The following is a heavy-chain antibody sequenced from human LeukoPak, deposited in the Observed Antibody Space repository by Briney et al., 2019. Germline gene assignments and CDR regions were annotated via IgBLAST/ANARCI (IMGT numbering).Heavy chain of an antibody. CDR1: GVTFSSYA. Sequence: ASVKVSCKASGVTFSSYAISWVRQAPGQGLEWMGIIIPILGIANYAEKFKGRVTITGDKSTSTPYMEMSSLRAEDTAVYYCARSHYYYNSSGYAYFDCWSQGTLVTVSS. CDR3: ARSHYYYNSSGYAYFDC. CDR2: IIPILGIA. J-gene: IGHJ4*02. V-gene: IGHV1-69*04. D-gene: IGHD3-22*01.